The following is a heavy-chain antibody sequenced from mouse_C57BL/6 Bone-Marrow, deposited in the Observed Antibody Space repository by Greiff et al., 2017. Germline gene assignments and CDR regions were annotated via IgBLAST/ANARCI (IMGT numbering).Heavy chain of an antibody. CDR3: ARSDYGGYAMDY. CDR1: GYTFTSYW. CDR2: IDPSDSYT. Sequence: QVQLQQSGAELVMPGASVKLSCKASGYTFTSYWMHWVKQRPGQGLEWIGEIDPSDSYTNYNQKFKGKSTLTVDKSSSTAYMQLSSLTSEDSAVYYCARSDYGGYAMDYWGQGTSVTVAS. J-gene: IGHJ4*01. D-gene: IGHD1-1*01. V-gene: IGHV1-69*01.